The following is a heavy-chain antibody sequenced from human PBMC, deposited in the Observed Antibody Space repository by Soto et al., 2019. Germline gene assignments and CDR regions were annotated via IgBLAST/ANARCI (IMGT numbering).Heavy chain of an antibody. V-gene: IGHV6-1*01. Sequence: SQTLSYLCHHRDSVPRNSDGWSWVRHSPSRGLEWMGRTYYRSKWYYEYAVSVRGRITINPDTSKNQYSLQLNSVTPEDTALYFCERGDQYSGRIFDFWGQGTPVTVSS. D-gene: IGHD1-26*01. CDR3: ERGDQYSGRIFDF. CDR2: TYYRSKWYY. J-gene: IGHJ4*01. CDR1: DSVPRNSDG.